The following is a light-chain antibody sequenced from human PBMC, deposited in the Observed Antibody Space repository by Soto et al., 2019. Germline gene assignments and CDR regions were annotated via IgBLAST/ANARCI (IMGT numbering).Light chain of an antibody. Sequence: EIVMTQSPATLSVSPGERATLSCRASQTVSRNLGWYQQKPGQAPRLLIYGASTRATGIPARFSGSGSGTEFTLTIRSLQSEDFAVYYCQQYNKWPPYTFGQGTKVEIK. CDR1: QTVSRN. J-gene: IGKJ2*01. CDR3: QQYNKWPPYT. CDR2: GAS. V-gene: IGKV3-15*01.